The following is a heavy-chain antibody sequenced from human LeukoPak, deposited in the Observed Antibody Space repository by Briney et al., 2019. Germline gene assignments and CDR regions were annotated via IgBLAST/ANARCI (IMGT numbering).Heavy chain of an antibody. V-gene: IGHV3-23*01. J-gene: IGHJ6*02. D-gene: IGHD3-9*01. CDR1: GFTFSSYA. CDR3: ARDGSANFGYYDILTGSDNMDV. Sequence: GGSLRLSCAASGFTFSSYAMSWVRQAPGKGLEWVSAISGSGGSTYYADSVKDRFTISRDNSKNTLYLQMNSLRAEDTAVYYCARDGSANFGYYDILTGSDNMDVWGQGTTVTVSS. CDR2: ISGSGGST.